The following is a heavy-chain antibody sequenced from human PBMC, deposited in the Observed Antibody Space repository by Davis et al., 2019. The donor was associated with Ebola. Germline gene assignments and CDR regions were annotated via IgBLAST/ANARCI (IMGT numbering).Heavy chain of an antibody. CDR3: AKPPTVTREYYYYGMDV. Sequence: SVKVSCKASGYTFTSYGISWVRQAPGQGLEWMGGIIPIFGTANYAQKFQGRVTITADESTSTAYMELSSLRSEDTAVYYCAKPPTVTREYYYYGMDVWGQGTTVTVSS. V-gene: IGHV1-69*13. CDR2: IIPIFGTA. J-gene: IGHJ6*02. CDR1: GYTFTSYG. D-gene: IGHD4-17*01.